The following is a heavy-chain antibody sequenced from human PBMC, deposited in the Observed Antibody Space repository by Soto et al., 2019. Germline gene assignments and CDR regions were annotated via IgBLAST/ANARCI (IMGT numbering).Heavy chain of an antibody. V-gene: IGHV1-18*01. D-gene: IGHD6-13*01. CDR3: ARVSAHSWETFIDY. Sequence: ASVKVSCKASGYTFTSYAMHWVRQAPGQRLEWMGWISAYNGNTNYAQKLQGRVTMTTDTSTSTAYMELRSLRSDDTAVYYCARVSAHSWETFIDYWGQGTLVTVSS. CDR2: ISAYNGNT. CDR1: GYTFTSYA. J-gene: IGHJ4*02.